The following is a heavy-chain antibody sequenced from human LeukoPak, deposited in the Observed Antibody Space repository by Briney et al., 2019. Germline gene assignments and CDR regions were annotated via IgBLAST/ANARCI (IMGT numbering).Heavy chain of an antibody. CDR1: GFTFSTYA. Sequence: PGGSLRLSCAASGFTFSTYAMSWVRQAPGKGLEWVSAISDSGSTYYAGSVKGRFTISRDNSKNTLYLQMNSLRAEDTAVYYCAKIPNLRYCSSTSCLYYFDYWGQGTLVTVSS. V-gene: IGHV3-23*01. CDR3: AKIPNLRYCSSTSCLYYFDY. D-gene: IGHD2-2*01. J-gene: IGHJ4*02. CDR2: ISDSGST.